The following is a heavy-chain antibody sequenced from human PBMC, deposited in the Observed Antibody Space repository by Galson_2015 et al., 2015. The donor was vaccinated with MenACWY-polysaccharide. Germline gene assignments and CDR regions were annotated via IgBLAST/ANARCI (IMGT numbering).Heavy chain of an antibody. V-gene: IGHV5-51*01. CDR2: IYPGDSDT. Sequence: SGAEVKKPGESLKISCKGSGYSFATYWIGWVRQMPRKGLEWMGIIYPGDSDTRYSPSFQGQVTISADKSINTAYLQWNSLKASDTAMYYCARHGLKTQWTWFDPWGQGTLVTVSS. J-gene: IGHJ5*02. CDR3: ARHGLKTQWTWFDP. D-gene: IGHD6-19*01. CDR1: GYSFATYW.